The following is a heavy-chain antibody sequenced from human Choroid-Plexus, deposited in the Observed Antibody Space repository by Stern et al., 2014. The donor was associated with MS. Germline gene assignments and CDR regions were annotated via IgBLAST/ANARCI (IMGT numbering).Heavy chain of an antibody. D-gene: IGHD2-8*01. J-gene: IGHJ5*02. CDR2: VSYDGSNK. Sequence: QVQLVQSGGGVVHPGSPLRLPCAASGFTFGSCAMHWVRQAPGKGLEWGAGVSYDGSNKYYADSVKGRFTVSRDNSQNTLYMQMSSLRAEDTAVYYCAKDRQYLTYFFDHWGQGSLVTVSS. CDR3: AKDRQYLTYFFDH. V-gene: IGHV3-30*18. CDR1: GFTFGSCA.